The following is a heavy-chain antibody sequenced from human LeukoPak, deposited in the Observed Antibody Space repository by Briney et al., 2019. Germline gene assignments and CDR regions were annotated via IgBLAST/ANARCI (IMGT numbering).Heavy chain of an antibody. CDR1: GFTVSSNY. D-gene: IGHD6-19*01. J-gene: IGHJ4*02. V-gene: IGHV3-11*01. CDR3: AREIAVAGYYFDY. Sequence: GGSLRLSCAASGFTVSSNYMSWVRQAPGKGLEWVSYISSSGSTIYYADSVKGRFTISRDNAKNSLYLQMNSLRAEDTAVYYCAREIAVAGYYFDYWGQGNLVTVSS. CDR2: ISSSGSTI.